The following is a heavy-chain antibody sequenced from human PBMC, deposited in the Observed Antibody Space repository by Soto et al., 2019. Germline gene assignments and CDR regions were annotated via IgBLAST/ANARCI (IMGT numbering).Heavy chain of an antibody. D-gene: IGHD1-26*01. CDR2: ISYDGSNK. V-gene: IGHV3-30*18. CDR1: GLTFSSYG. Sequence: GGSLRLSCAASGLTFSSYGMHWVRQAPGKGLEGVEVISYDGSNKYYADSVKGRFTISRDNSKNTLYLQMNSLRAEDTAVYYCVKDSIRGVGATTDYWGGGTLATVSS. J-gene: IGHJ4*02. CDR3: VKDSIRGVGATTDY.